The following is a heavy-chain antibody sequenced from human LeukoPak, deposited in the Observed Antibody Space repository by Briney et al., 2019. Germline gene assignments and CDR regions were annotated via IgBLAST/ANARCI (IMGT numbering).Heavy chain of an antibody. J-gene: IGHJ4*02. CDR1: GFTFSSYA. D-gene: IGHD3-16*02. CDR2: IVGSGGTT. CDR3: ARDHTFGGVIENDY. V-gene: IGHV3-23*01. Sequence: GGSLRLSCAASGFTFSSYAMVWVRQAPGKGLEWVSTIVGSGGTTYYTDSVKGRFTISRDNSKNTLYLQMNSLRAEDTAVYYCARDHTFGGVIENDYWGQGTLVTVSS.